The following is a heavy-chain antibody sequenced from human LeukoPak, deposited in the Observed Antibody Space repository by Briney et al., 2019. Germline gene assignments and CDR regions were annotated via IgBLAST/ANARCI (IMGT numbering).Heavy chain of an antibody. D-gene: IGHD6-13*01. CDR1: GYTFTSYG. V-gene: IGHV1-18*01. CDR2: ISAYNGNT. J-gene: IGHJ4*02. CDR3: ARDQSSSWYDYFDY. Sequence: GASVKVSCKASGYTFTSYGISWVRQAPGQGLEWMGWISAYNGNTNYAQKLQGRVTMTTDTSTSTAHMELRSLRSDDTAVYYCARDQSSSWYDYFDYWGQGTLVTVSS.